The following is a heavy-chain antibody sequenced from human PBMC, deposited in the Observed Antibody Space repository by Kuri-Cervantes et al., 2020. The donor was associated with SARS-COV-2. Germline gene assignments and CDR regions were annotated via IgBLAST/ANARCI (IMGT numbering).Heavy chain of an antibody. V-gene: IGHV1-69*13. D-gene: IGHD1-26*01. J-gene: IGHJ6*03. CDR3: ARGGGRYSGSYHYYYYMDV. CDR2: FAPIFGKT. CDR1: EGTFFSYA. Sequence: SVKVSCKASEGTFFSYAISWVRQAPGQGLEWMGGFAPIFGKTDHAQKFQGRVTMTADESTNTAYMELSSLRSEDTAVYYCARGGGRYSGSYHYYYYMDVWGKGTTVTVSS.